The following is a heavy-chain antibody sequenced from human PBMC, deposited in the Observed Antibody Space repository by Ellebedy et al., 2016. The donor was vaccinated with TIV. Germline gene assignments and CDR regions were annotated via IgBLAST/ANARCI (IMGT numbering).Heavy chain of an antibody. CDR2: ISAYNGNT. Sequence: ASVKVSXXASGYTFTSYGISWVRQAPGQGLEWMGWISAYNGNTNYAQKLQGRVTMTTDTSTSTAYMELRSLRSDDTAVYYCARDGTRYFDGRYGMDVWGQGTTVTVSS. J-gene: IGHJ6*02. CDR1: GYTFTSYG. V-gene: IGHV1-18*01. D-gene: IGHD3-9*01. CDR3: ARDGTRYFDGRYGMDV.